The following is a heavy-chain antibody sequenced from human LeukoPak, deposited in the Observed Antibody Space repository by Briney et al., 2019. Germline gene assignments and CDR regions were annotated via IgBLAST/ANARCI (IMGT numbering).Heavy chain of an antibody. CDR1: GYTFTGYY. CDR3: ARDQTDSSSWYSVNWFDP. V-gene: IGHV1-2*02. D-gene: IGHD6-13*01. J-gene: IGHJ5*02. Sequence: ASVKVSCKASGYTFTGYYMHWVRQAPGQGLEWMGWINPNSGGTNYAQKFQGRVTMTRDTSISTAYMELSRLRSDDTAVYYCARDQTDSSSWYSVNWFDPWGQGTLVTVSS. CDR2: INPNSGGT.